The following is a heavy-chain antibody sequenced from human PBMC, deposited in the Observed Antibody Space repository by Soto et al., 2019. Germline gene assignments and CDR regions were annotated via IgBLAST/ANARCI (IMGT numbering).Heavy chain of an antibody. CDR1: GGTFNSFS. CDR3: TRRGRQSANWFDP. CDR2: IIPMSGRP. Sequence: QVQLVQSGAEVKTPGSSVKVSCKASGGTFNSFSIDWVRQAPGQGLEWMGGIIPMSGRPNYAQRFQGRVTFSAAKSTNTVYMEVTNLTYEDTAVYYCTRRGRQSANWFDPWGHVTLVTVSS. V-gene: IGHV1-69*06. J-gene: IGHJ5*02.